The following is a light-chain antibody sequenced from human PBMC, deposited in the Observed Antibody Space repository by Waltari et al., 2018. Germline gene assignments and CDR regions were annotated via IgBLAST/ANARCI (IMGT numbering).Light chain of an antibody. CDR1: QSISKY. CDR2: HAS. V-gene: IGKV3-20*01. CDR3: QHYVSLPAT. J-gene: IGKJ1*01. Sequence: EIVLTQSPDTLSFSPGESATLSCRASQSISKYLAWYQQKPGLAPRLLIYHASSRSTGIPDRFSGSGFGTDFSLTISRLEPEDFAVYYCQHYVSLPATFGQGTKLEIK.